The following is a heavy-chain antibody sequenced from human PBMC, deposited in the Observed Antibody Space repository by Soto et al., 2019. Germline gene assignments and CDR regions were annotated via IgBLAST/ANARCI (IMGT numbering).Heavy chain of an antibody. Sequence: ASVKVSCKASGYTFTGYYMHWVRQAPGQGLGWMGWINPNSGGTNYAQKFQGWVTMTRDTSISTAYMELSRLRSDDTAVYYCARGGIVVVPAAIRAADFDYWGQGTLVTVSS. CDR2: INPNSGGT. D-gene: IGHD2-2*01. CDR1: GYTFTGYY. CDR3: ARGGIVVVPAAIRAADFDY. V-gene: IGHV1-2*04. J-gene: IGHJ4*02.